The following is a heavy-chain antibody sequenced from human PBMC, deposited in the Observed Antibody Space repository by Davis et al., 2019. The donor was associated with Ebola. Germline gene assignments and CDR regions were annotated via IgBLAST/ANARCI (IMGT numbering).Heavy chain of an antibody. CDR1: GGSVSSGSYY. CDR3: AREYGSGRGFDY. V-gene: IGHV4-61*01. Sequence: PSETLSLTCTVSGGSVSSGSYYWSWIRQPPGKGLEWIGYIYYSGSTNYNPSLKSRVTISVDTSKNQFSLKLSSVTAADTAVYYCAREYGSGRGFDYWGQGTLVTVSS. J-gene: IGHJ4*02. CDR2: IYYSGST. D-gene: IGHD3-10*01.